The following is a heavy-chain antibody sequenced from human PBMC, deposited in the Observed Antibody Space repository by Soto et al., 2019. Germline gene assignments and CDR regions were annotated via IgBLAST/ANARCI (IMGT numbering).Heavy chain of an antibody. Sequence: GGSLRLSCAASGFIFRSYGLSWVRQAPGKGLEWVSDISGSGSVTNYADSVKGRFTISRDNSNNTLSLQMDSLRAEDTAVYYCAKGGVAAARGYFDHWGQGTRVTVSS. CDR2: ISGSGSVT. V-gene: IGHV3-23*01. D-gene: IGHD6-13*01. J-gene: IGHJ4*02. CDR1: GFIFRSYG. CDR3: AKGGVAAARGYFDH.